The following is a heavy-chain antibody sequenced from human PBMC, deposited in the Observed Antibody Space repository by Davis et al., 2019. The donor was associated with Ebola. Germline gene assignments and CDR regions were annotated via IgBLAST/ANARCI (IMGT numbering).Heavy chain of an antibody. V-gene: IGHV4-61*01. CDR1: GGSVSDGLYY. Sequence: MPSETLSLTCTVSGGSVSDGLYYWSWIRQPPGKGLEWIGYIYYNGIVDYNPSLKSRLSFSVDTANDQFSLKMNSVTTADTAVYYCARVGGSLGVDYWGQGARVTVSS. CDR3: ARVGGSLGVDY. J-gene: IGHJ4*02. D-gene: IGHD1-26*01. CDR2: IYYNGIV.